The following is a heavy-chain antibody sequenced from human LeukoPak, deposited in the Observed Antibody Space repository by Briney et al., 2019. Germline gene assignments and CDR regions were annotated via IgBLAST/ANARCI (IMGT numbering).Heavy chain of an antibody. V-gene: IGHV4-38-2*02. J-gene: IGHJ4*02. Sequence: SETLSLTCTVSGHSISSPYYWAWIGQPPGKGLEWIGSIPHGATTYYKPSLKSRLTISIDVSKNHFSLELTSVTATDTAVYYCARGVYGSQDYWGQGTLVTVSS. D-gene: IGHD1-26*01. CDR3: ARGVYGSQDY. CDR1: GHSISSPYY. CDR2: IPHGATT.